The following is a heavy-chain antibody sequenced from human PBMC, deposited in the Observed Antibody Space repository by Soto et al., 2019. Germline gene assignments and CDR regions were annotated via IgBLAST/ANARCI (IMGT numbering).Heavy chain of an antibody. D-gene: IGHD1-26*01. Sequence: GSLRLSCAASGFTFSGSEMNWVRQAPGKGLEWVSYISISGSSTYYADSVKGRFTISRDNAKNSLYLQMNSLRGEDTALYYCATGGSYYILWGQGTLVTVPQ. J-gene: IGHJ4*02. CDR3: ATGGSYYIL. V-gene: IGHV3-48*03. CDR2: ISISGSST. CDR1: GFTFSGSE.